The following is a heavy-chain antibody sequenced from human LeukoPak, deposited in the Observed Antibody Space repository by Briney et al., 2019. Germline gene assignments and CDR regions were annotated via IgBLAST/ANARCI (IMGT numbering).Heavy chain of an antibody. J-gene: IGHJ5*02. V-gene: IGHV4-59*12. D-gene: IGHD6-13*01. CDR3: ARGGSSWNSWFDP. CDR2: IYNSGST. CDR1: GGSISSYY. Sequence: SETLSLTCTGTGGSISSYYWSWIGQPPGKGLGWIGYIYNSGSTNYKPSPKSRVTMSVDTSKNQFSLKLSSVTAADTAVYYCARGGSSWNSWFDPWGQGTLVTVSS.